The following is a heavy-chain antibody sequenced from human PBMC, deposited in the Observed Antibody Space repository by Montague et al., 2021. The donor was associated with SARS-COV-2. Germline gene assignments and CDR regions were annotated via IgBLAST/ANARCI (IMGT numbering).Heavy chain of an antibody. Sequence: SQTLSLCCAVYGGSFSDYYWSWIRQPPGKGLEWIGEINHRGTSNYNPSLKSRVSISVDTSKNQFSLYLGSVTAADTAVYYCARGRQHFNMIVVVMTGGEYYFDYWGQGTLVTVSS. CDR3: ARGRQHFNMIVVVMTGGEYYFDY. V-gene: IGHV4-34*01. CDR1: GGSFSDYY. J-gene: IGHJ4*02. D-gene: IGHD3-22*01. CDR2: INHRGTS.